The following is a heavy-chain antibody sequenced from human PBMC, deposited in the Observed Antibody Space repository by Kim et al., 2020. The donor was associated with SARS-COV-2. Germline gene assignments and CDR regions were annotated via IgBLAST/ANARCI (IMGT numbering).Heavy chain of an antibody. D-gene: IGHD4-4*01. CDR2: IHYSGST. J-gene: IGHJ4*02. CDR3: ARRNSNPSPFDY. CDR1: GGSISSYY. Sequence: SETLSLTCTVSGGSISSYYWSWIRQPPGKGLEWIGDIHYSGSTNYNPSLKSRVTISVDTSKNQFSLKLSSVTAADTAVYYCARRNSNPSPFDYWGQGTLVTVSS. V-gene: IGHV4-59*08.